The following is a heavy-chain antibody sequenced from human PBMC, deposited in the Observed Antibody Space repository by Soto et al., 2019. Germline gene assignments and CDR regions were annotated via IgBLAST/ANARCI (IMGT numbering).Heavy chain of an antibody. CDR1: GYSVSSGFY. V-gene: IGHV4-38-2*02. J-gene: IGHJ4*02. CDR2: IYHSGST. D-gene: IGHD6-13*01. Sequence: SETRALGCAVSGYSVSSGFYWCFIRQPPGKGLEWIGSIYHSGSTYYNPSLKSRVTISVDTSKNQFSLKLSSVTAADTAVYYCAREDSSSWYVYWGQGTLVTVSS. CDR3: AREDSSSWYVY.